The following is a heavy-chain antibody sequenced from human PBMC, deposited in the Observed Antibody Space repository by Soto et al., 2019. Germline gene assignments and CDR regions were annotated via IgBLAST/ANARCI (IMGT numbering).Heavy chain of an antibody. Sequence: SETLSLTCAVYGGSFSGYYWSWIRQPPGKGLEWIGEINHSGSTNYNPSLKSRVTISVDTSKNQFSLKLSSVTAADTAVYYCARGGEQWLAPSNFDYWGQGTLVTVSS. V-gene: IGHV4-34*01. J-gene: IGHJ4*02. CDR1: GGSFSGYY. CDR2: INHSGST. D-gene: IGHD6-19*01. CDR3: ARGGEQWLAPSNFDY.